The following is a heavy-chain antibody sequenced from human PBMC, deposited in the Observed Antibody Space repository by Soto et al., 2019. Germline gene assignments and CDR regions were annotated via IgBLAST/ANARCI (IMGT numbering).Heavy chain of an antibody. D-gene: IGHD5-18*01. V-gene: IGHV4-59*01. CDR2: IYYSGST. J-gene: IGHJ3*02. Sequence: SETLSLTCTVSGGSISSYYWSWIRQPPGKGLEWIGYIYYSGSTNYNPSLKSRVTISVDTSKNQFSLKLSSVTAADTAVYYCAREFMDTAMVSPAFDIWGQGTMVTVSS. CDR3: AREFMDTAMVSPAFDI. CDR1: GGSISSYY.